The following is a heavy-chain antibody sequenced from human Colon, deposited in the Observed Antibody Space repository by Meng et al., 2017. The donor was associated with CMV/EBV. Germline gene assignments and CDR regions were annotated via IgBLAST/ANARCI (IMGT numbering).Heavy chain of an antibody. CDR2: ISGGGSST. Sequence: GGSLRLSCAASGFTFSVFAMHWVRQAPGKGLEWVSAISGGGSSTYYADSVKGRFTISRDNSNNTLFLQLNSLRADDTALYYCANASSNFPYYSMDVWGQGTPVTVSS. CDR3: ANASSNFPYYSMDV. V-gene: IGHV3-23*01. J-gene: IGHJ6*02. D-gene: IGHD4-11*01. CDR1: GFTFSVFA.